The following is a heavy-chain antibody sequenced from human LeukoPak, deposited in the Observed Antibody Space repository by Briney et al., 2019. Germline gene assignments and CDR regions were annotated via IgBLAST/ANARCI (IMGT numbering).Heavy chain of an antibody. D-gene: IGHD3-10*01. CDR3: ARPPFGELTPLDY. Sequence: PGRSLRLSCTASGFTFSSYAMHWVRQAPGKGLEWVAVISYDGSNKYYADSVKGRFTISRDNSKNTLYLQVNSLRAEDTAVYYCARPPFGELTPLDYWGQGTLVTVSS. J-gene: IGHJ4*02. CDR1: GFTFSSYA. V-gene: IGHV3-30*04. CDR2: ISYDGSNK.